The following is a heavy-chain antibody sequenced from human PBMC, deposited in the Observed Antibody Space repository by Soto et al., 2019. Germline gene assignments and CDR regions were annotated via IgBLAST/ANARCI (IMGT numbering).Heavy chain of an antibody. Sequence: GASVKVSCKTSGGTFSSYAISWVRQAPGQGLKWMGGIIPIFGTANYAQKFQGRVTITADESTSTAYMELSSLRSEDTAVYYCARAYYYDSSGYSGAFDIWGQGTMVTVSS. CDR2: IIPIFGTA. CDR3: ARAYYYDSSGYSGAFDI. D-gene: IGHD3-22*01. CDR1: GGTFSSYA. J-gene: IGHJ3*02. V-gene: IGHV1-69*13.